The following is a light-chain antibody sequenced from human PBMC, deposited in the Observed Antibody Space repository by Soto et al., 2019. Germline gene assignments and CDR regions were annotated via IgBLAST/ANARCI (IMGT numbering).Light chain of an antibody. CDR2: GAS. CDR1: QSIRDS. V-gene: IGKV3-15*01. J-gene: IGKJ2*01. CDR3: QQYYSTPT. Sequence: EIVMTQSPATLSVSPGERVTLSCRASQSIRDSLAWYQQKPGQAPGLLMYGASTRATGIPARFSGSGSGTEFTLTISSLQSEDFAVYYCQQYYSTPTFGQGTKLEIK.